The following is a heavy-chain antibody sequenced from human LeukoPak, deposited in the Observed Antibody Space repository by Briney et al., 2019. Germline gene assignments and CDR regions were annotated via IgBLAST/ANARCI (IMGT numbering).Heavy chain of an antibody. CDR1: GGSISSGGYY. D-gene: IGHD5-12*01. CDR3: ATHRRSGSGGSENAFEI. Sequence: PSETLSLTCTVSGGSISSGGYYWSWIRQHPGKGLEWIGYIYDSGTTHYNPSLKSRVTISGDTSKNQFSLKLNSVTAADTAIYYCATHRRSGSGGSENAFEIWGQGTMVTVSS. J-gene: IGHJ3*02. CDR2: IYDSGTT. V-gene: IGHV4-39*01.